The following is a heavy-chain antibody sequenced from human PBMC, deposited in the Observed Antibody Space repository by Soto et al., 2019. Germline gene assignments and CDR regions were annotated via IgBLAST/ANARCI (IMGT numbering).Heavy chain of an antibody. J-gene: IGHJ4*02. CDR1: GFTFSSYW. CDR3: ARGLSGYYGFDY. V-gene: IGHV3-74*01. CDR2: IKGGATNT. Sequence: EVQLVESGGGLVQFGGSLRLSCAASGFTFSSYWMHWVRQVPGKGLVWVSRIKGGATNTGYADSVKGRFTISRDNVKNTLYLQMNSLRAEDTAVYYCARGLSGYYGFDYWGQGTLVTVSS. D-gene: IGHD5-12*01.